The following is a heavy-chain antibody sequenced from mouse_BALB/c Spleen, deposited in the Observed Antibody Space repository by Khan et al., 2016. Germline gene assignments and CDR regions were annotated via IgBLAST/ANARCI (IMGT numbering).Heavy chain of an antibody. CDR3: AGGYDVGPMDY. V-gene: IGHV14-3*02. CDR2: IDPANGNT. J-gene: IGHJ4*01. D-gene: IGHD2-2*01. CDR1: GFNIKDTY. Sequence: VQLQQPGAELVKPGASVKLSCTASGFNIKDTYMHWVKQRPEQGLEWIGRIDPANGNTKYDPKFQGKATITADTSSNTAYLQLSSLTSEDTAVYYCAGGYDVGPMDYWGQGTSVTVSS.